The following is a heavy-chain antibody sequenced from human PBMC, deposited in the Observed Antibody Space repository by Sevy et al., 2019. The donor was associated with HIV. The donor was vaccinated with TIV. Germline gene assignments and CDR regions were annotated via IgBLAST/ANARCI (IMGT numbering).Heavy chain of an antibody. Sequence: GGSLRLSCAASGFTFSNYWMSWVRQAPGKGLEWVANIKKDESEKHYVDSVKGRFTISRDNAKNSVYLEMNSLRAEDTAVYYCARSGSGSGLFVYWGQGTLVTVSS. J-gene: IGHJ4*02. CDR3: ARSGSGSGLFVY. CDR1: GFTFSNYW. CDR2: IKKDESEK. D-gene: IGHD6-19*01. V-gene: IGHV3-7*01.